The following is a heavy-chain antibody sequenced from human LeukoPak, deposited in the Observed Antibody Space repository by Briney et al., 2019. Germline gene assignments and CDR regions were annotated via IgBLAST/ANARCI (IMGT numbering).Heavy chain of an antibody. CDR2: IHYTGTS. CDR3: ARHITNSGSAFDV. D-gene: IGHD3-10*01. V-gene: IGHV4-59*08. J-gene: IGHJ2*01. CDR1: DGSISGYY. Sequence: PSETLSLTCTVSDGSISGYYWGWVRQAPGRGLEWIAYIHYTGTSNYNPSLRSRAAISVDTSTNQFSLKLTSVTAADTAVYYCARHITNSGSAFDVWGRGTLVTVSS.